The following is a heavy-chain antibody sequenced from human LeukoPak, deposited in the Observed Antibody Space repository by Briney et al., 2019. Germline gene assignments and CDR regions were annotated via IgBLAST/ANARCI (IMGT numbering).Heavy chain of an antibody. Sequence: ASVKVSCKASGYTFTSYGISWVRQAPGQGLEWMGWISAYNGNTNYAQKLQGRVTMTTDTSTSTAYMELRSLRSDDTAVYYCARSNWNDVKFDYWGQGPLVTVSS. J-gene: IGHJ4*02. V-gene: IGHV1-18*01. CDR3: ARSNWNDVKFDY. CDR1: GYTFTSYG. CDR2: ISAYNGNT. D-gene: IGHD1-1*01.